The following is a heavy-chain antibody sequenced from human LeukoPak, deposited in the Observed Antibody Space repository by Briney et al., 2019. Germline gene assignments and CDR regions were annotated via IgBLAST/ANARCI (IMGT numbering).Heavy chain of an antibody. Sequence: SETLSLTCTVSGGFISSGSDYWGWIRQPPGKGLEWIGSMHYSGRTDYTPSLKSRVTISIDTSKNQFSLKLRFVTAADTAVYHCARLGYCSSTSCYMPNWGQGTLVTVSS. CDR3: ARLGYCSSTSCYMPN. CDR2: MHYSGRT. D-gene: IGHD2-2*02. J-gene: IGHJ4*02. V-gene: IGHV4-39*01. CDR1: GGFISSGSDY.